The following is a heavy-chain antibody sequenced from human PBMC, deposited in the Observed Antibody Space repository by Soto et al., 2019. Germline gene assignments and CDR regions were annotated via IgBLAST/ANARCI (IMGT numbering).Heavy chain of an antibody. CDR1: GYSFTSYW. D-gene: IGHD1-1*01. J-gene: IGHJ5*02. V-gene: IGHV5-51*01. Sequence: GESLKISCKGSGYSFTSYWIGWVRQMPGKGLEWMGIIYPGDSGTRYSPSFQGQVTISADKSISTAYLQWSSLKASDTDMYYCARHDGHVGPVQTRTSGFDPWGQGTLVTVSS. CDR2: IYPGDSGT. CDR3: ARHDGHVGPVQTRTSGFDP.